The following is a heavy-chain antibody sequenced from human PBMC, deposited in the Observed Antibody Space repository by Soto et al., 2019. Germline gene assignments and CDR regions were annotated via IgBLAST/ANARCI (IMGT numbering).Heavy chain of an antibody. J-gene: IGHJ4*02. V-gene: IGHV3-64*02. CDR2: ISGNGWNT. CDR3: ARERPAGSYDY. D-gene: IGHD1-26*01. Sequence: PGGSLRLSCTASGFAFRSYPMHWVRQAPGKGLEPVSAISGNGWNTYYADSVKGRFTISRDNSKNTLYLQMGGLTIEDMALYYCARERPAGSYDYWGRGTLVTVSS. CDR1: GFAFRSYP.